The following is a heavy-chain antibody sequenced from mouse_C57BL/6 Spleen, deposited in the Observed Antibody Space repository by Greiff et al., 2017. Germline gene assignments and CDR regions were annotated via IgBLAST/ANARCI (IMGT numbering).Heavy chain of an antibody. Sequence: QVQLQQPGAELVRPGSSVKLSCKASGYTFTSYWMDWVKQRPGQGLEWIGNIYPSDSETHYNQKFKDKATLTVDKSSSTAYMQLNSLTSEDSAVYYCAKLTSFDYWGQGTTLTVSS. V-gene: IGHV1-61*01. J-gene: IGHJ2*01. CDR1: GYTFTSYW. CDR3: AKLTSFDY. D-gene: IGHD4-1*01. CDR2: IYPSDSET.